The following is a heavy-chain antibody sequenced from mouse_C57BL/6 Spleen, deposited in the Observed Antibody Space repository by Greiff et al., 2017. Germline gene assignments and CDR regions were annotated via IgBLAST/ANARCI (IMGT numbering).Heavy chain of an antibody. CDR1: GYTFTEYT. Sequence: QLQQSGAELVKPGASVKLSCKASGYTFTEYTIHWVKQRSGQGLEWIGWFYPGSGSIKYNEKFTDKATLTADKSSSTVYMELSRLTSEDSAVYLCARHEDRELTPLRGWFAYWGQGTLVTVSA. CDR2: FYPGSGSI. V-gene: IGHV1-62-2*01. D-gene: IGHD4-1*01. J-gene: IGHJ3*01. CDR3: ARHEDRELTPLRGWFAY.